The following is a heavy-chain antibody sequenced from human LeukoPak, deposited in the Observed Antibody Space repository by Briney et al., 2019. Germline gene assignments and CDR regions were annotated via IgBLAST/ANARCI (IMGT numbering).Heavy chain of an antibody. CDR1: GFTFSSTW. J-gene: IGHJ4*02. CDR2: ITSDGSST. Sequence: PGGSLRLSCAASGFTFSSTWMNWVRQGPGKGLEWVSRITSDGSSTIYADYVKGRFTISRDNAKSTVYLQMNSLRAEDTAVYFCARDRYYIFDYWGQGAPVTVSS. D-gene: IGHD3-10*01. CDR3: ARDRYYIFDY. V-gene: IGHV3-74*01.